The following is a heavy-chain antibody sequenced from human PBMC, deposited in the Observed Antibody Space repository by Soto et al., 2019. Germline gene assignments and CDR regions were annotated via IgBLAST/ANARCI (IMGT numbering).Heavy chain of an antibody. Sequence: GGSLRLSCAASGFTFSSYAMSWVRQAPGKGLEWVSAISGSGGSTYYADSVKGRFTISRDNSKNTLYLQMNSLRAEDTAVYYCAKGFWVATIKGDAFDIWGQGTMVTVSS. D-gene: IGHD5-12*01. CDR2: ISGSGGST. V-gene: IGHV3-23*01. CDR3: AKGFWVATIKGDAFDI. CDR1: GFTFSSYA. J-gene: IGHJ3*02.